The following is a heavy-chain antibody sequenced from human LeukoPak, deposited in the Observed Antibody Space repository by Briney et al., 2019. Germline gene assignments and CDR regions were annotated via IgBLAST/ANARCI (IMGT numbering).Heavy chain of an antibody. CDR2: ISSSGSAI. CDR1: GFTFRSYE. D-gene: IGHD2-15*01. V-gene: IGHV3-48*03. CDR3: AREGGTGGYFDY. Sequence: GGSPRLSCAASGFTFRSYEMNWVRQAPGKGLEWVSYISSSGSAIYYADSVKGRFTISRDNAKNSLYLQMNSLRAEDTAVYYCAREGGTGGYFDYWGQGTLVTVSS. J-gene: IGHJ4*02.